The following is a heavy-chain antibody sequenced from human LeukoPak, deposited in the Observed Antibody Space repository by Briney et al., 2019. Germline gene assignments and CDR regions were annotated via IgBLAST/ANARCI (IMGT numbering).Heavy chain of an antibody. D-gene: IGHD3-22*01. J-gene: IGHJ5*02. CDR1: GGTFSSYA. CDR2: IIPIFGTA. V-gene: IGHV1-69*06. Sequence: GASVKVSCKASGGTFSSYAISWVRQAPGQGLEWMGGIIPIFGTANYAQKFQGRVTITADKSTSTAYMELSSLRSEDTAVYYCAREVRDSSGYFESHPWGQGTLVTVSS. CDR3: AREVRDSSGYFESHP.